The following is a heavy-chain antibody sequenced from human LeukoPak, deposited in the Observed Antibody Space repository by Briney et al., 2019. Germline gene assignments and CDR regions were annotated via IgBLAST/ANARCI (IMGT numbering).Heavy chain of an antibody. Sequence: KPSETLSLTCTVSGGSISSGSYYWSWIRQPAGKGLEWIGRIYISGSTNYNPSLKSRVTISVDTSKNQFSLKLSSVTAADTAVYYCAREVIQAYNWFDPWGQGTLVTVSS. J-gene: IGHJ5*02. D-gene: IGHD5-18*01. CDR3: AREVIQAYNWFDP. CDR1: GGSISSGSYY. CDR2: IYISGST. V-gene: IGHV4-61*02.